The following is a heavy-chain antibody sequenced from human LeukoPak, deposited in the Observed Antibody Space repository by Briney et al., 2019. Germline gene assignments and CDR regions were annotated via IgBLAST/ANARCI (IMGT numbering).Heavy chain of an antibody. V-gene: IGHV3-30-3*01. J-gene: IGHJ4*02. CDR2: ISYDGSNK. CDR3: VRDFGPSSYYFDF. D-gene: IGHD3-3*01. CDR1: GFTFSSYA. Sequence: GGSLRLSCAASGFTFSSYAMHWVRQAPGKGLEWVAVISYDGSNKYYADSVKGRFTISRDNSKNTLYLQMNSLRAEDTAVYYCVRDFGPSSYYFDFWGQGTLVTVSS.